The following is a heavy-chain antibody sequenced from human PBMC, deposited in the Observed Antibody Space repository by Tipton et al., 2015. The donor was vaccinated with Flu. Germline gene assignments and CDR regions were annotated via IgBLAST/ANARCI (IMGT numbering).Heavy chain of an antibody. D-gene: IGHD3-10*01. CDR3: ARGIGFGELLDY. Sequence: SLRLSCAASGFSLSIYEMNWVRQAPGKGLEWVSYISSDGRAIHYADSVRGRFIISRDNAKNSLFLQMSSLRGEDTAVYYCARGIGFGELLDYWGQGTLVAVSS. CDR1: GFSLSIYE. V-gene: IGHV3-48*03. CDR2: ISSDGRAI. J-gene: IGHJ4*02.